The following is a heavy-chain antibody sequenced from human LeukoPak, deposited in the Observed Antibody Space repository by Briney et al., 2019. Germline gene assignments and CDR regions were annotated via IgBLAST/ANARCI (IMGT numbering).Heavy chain of an antibody. J-gene: IGHJ4*02. CDR1: GLTFSSYS. Sequence: GGSLRLSCAASGLTFSSYSMNWVRQAPGKGLEWVSSISSSSSYIYYADSVKGRFTISRDNAKNSLYLQMNSLRVEDTALYFCARDPGDGYWGGFDYWGQGALVTVSS. CDR3: ARDPGDGYWGGFDY. CDR2: ISSSSSYI. D-gene: IGHD5-24*01. V-gene: IGHV3-21*04.